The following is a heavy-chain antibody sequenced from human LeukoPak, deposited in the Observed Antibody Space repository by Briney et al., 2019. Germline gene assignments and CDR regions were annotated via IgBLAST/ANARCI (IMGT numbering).Heavy chain of an antibody. J-gene: IGHJ4*02. CDR3: ARSAVTDDFDY. CDR2: ISSNGGST. Sequence: GESLKISCAASGFTFSSYAMHWVRQAPGKGLEYVSAISSNGGSTYYANSVKGRFTISRDNSKNTLYLQMGSLRAEDMAMYYCARSAVTDDFDYWGQGTLVTVSS. V-gene: IGHV3-64*01. D-gene: IGHD4-17*01. CDR1: GFTFSSYA.